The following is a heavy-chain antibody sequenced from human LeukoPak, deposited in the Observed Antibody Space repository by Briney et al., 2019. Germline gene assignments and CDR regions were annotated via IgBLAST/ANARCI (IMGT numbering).Heavy chain of an antibody. CDR2: ISSTGGTI. CDR1: GFTFSNYL. V-gene: IGHV3-48*01. CDR3: AKDDNWNYGLFDY. Sequence: PGGSLRLSCVGSGFTFSNYLMNWVRQAPGKGLEWVSFISSTGGTIYYADAVKGRFTISRDNSKNTLYLQMNSLRAEDTAVYYCAKDDNWNYGLFDYWGQGTLVTVSS. D-gene: IGHD1-7*01. J-gene: IGHJ4*02.